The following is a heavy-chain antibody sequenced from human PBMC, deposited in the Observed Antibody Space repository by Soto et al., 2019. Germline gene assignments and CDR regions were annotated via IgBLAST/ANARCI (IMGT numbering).Heavy chain of an antibody. CDR3: ARELGYCSSTSCYNGYYGMDV. CDR1: GFTFSSYG. Sequence: GGSLRLSCAASGFTFSSYGMHWVRQAPGKGLEWVAVIWYDGSNKYYADSVKGRFIISIDNSKNTLYLQMNSLRAEETAVYYCARELGYCSSTSCYNGYYGMDVWGQGTTVTVSS. V-gene: IGHV3-33*01. CDR2: IWYDGSNK. J-gene: IGHJ6*02. D-gene: IGHD2-2*02.